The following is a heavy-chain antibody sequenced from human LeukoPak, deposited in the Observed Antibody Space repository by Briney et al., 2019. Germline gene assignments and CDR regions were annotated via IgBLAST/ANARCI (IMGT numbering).Heavy chain of an antibody. CDR3: ARGRREYYYDCSGYYYPH. V-gene: IGHV1-69*05. CDR2: IIPIFGTA. Sequence: SVKVSCKASGGTFSSYAISWVRQAPGQGLEWMGRIIPIFGTANYAQKFQGRVTITTDESTSTAYMELSSLRSEDTAVYYCARGRREYYYDCSGYYYPHWGQGTLVTVSS. J-gene: IGHJ4*02. D-gene: IGHD3-22*01. CDR1: GGTFSSYA.